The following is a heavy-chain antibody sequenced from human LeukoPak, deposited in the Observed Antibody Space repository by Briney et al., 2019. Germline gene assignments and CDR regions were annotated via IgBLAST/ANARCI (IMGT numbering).Heavy chain of an antibody. CDR3: ARHVNWAHYYDSSGYYPYYYGMDV. CDR2: IYYSGST. J-gene: IGHJ6*02. CDR1: NYSISSGYY. V-gene: IGHV4-38-2*02. D-gene: IGHD3-22*01. Sequence: PSETLSLTCTVSNYSISSGYYWGWVRQPPGKGLEWIGYIYYSGSTNYNPSLKSRVTISVDTSKNQFSLKLSSVTAADAAVYYCARHVNWAHYYDSSGYYPYYYGMDVWGQGTTVTVSS.